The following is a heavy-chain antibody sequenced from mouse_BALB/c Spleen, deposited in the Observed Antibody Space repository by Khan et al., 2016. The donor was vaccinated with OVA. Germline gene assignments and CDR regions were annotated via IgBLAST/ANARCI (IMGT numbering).Heavy chain of an antibody. CDR1: GYSITSDYA. D-gene: IGHD2-14*01. CDR3: ARSLYYSYGYALDC. J-gene: IGHJ4*01. CDR2: ISSTGST. Sequence: VQLKQSGPGLVKPFQSLSLTCTVTGYSITSDYAWNWLRQFPGNKLEWMGYISSTGSTSYNPSLKSRISITRDTSKNQFFLQLKSVTTEDTATYYGARSLYYSYGYALDCWGRGTSVTVSS. V-gene: IGHV3-2*02.